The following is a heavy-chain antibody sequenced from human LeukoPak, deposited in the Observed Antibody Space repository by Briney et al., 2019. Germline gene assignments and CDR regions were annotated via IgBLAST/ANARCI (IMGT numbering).Heavy chain of an antibody. J-gene: IGHJ5*01. CDR3: ASSVRDGSNYGYWFDS. V-gene: IGHV4-59*08. CDR2: IYYSGST. D-gene: IGHD5-24*01. Sequence: SETLSLTCTVSGDSISSYYWSWIRQPPGKGLEWIGYIYYSGSTNYNPSLKSRVTISVDTSKNHFSLKLSSVTAADTAVYYCASSVRDGSNYGYWFDSWGQGTLVTVSS. CDR1: GDSISSYY.